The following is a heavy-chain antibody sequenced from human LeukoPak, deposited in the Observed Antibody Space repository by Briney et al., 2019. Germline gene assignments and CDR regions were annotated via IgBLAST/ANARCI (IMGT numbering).Heavy chain of an antibody. CDR1: GGSFSDYY. V-gene: IGHV4-34*01. Sequence: SETLSLTCAVYGGSFSDYYWSWIRQPPGKGLEWIGEINHSGSTNYNPSLKSRVTISVDTSKNQFSLRLSSVTAADTAVYYCARASYSYDINGWVPFDYWGQGTLVTVSS. CDR3: ARASYSYDINGWVPFDY. J-gene: IGHJ4*02. D-gene: IGHD3-22*01. CDR2: INHSGST.